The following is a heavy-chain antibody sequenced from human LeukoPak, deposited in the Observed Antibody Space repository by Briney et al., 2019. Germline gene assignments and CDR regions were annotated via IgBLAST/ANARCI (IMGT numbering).Heavy chain of an antibody. V-gene: IGHV3-53*01. CDR1: GFTVSSNS. CDR2: IYSGGNT. J-gene: IGHJ4*02. D-gene: IGHD6-6*01. CDR3: ATDRIAARYIDY. Sequence: GGSLRLSCTVSGFTVSSNSMSWVRQAPGKGLEWVSFIYSGGNTHYSDSVKGRFTISRDNSKNTLYLQMNSLRAEDTAVYYCATDRIAARYIDYWGQGTLVTVSS.